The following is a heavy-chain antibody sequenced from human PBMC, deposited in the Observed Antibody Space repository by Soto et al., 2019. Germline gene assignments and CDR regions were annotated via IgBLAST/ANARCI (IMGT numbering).Heavy chain of an antibody. CDR3: AILRSRWNIDY. CDR1: GGSISSDDHY. J-gene: IGHJ4*02. CDR2: IYHSGTT. Sequence: QVHLQESGPGLVKPSQTLSLTCIVSGGSISSDDHYWSWIRQPPGKGLEWNGYIYHSGTTHSNPPLESRLFISLDTSKNPVSLQLTSVTAAVTAVYYCAILRSRWNIDYWGQGTLVTVSS. D-gene: IGHD6-13*01. V-gene: IGHV4-30-4*01.